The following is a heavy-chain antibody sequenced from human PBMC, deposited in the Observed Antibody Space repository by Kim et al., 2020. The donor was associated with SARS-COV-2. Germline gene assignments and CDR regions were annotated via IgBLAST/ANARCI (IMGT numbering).Heavy chain of an antibody. CDR3: ARGSMVRGVIEYYYYYGMDV. Sequence: GGSLRLSCAASGFTFSSYDMHWVRQAPGKGLEWVSAIGTAGDTYYPGSVKGRFTISRENAKNSLYLQINSLRAGDTAVYYCARGSMVRGVIEYYYYYGMDVWGQGTTVTVSS. J-gene: IGHJ6*02. CDR1: GFTFSSYD. CDR2: IGTAGDT. V-gene: IGHV3-13*01. D-gene: IGHD3-10*01.